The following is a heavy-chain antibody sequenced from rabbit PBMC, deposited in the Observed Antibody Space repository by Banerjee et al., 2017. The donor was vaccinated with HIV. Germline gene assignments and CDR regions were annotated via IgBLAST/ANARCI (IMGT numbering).Heavy chain of an antibody. V-gene: IGHV1S45*01. Sequence: QEQLEESGGDLVKPEGSLTLTCTASGFSFSSKYVMCWVRQAPGKGLEWIACIYAGSSGTTYYASWAKGRFTISKTSWTTVTLQMTSLTAADTATYFCARDLAGVIGWNFGLWGQGTLVTVS. D-gene: IGHD4-1*01. CDR3: ARDLAGVIGWNFGL. CDR2: IYAGSSGTT. J-gene: IGHJ3*01. CDR1: GFSFSSKYV.